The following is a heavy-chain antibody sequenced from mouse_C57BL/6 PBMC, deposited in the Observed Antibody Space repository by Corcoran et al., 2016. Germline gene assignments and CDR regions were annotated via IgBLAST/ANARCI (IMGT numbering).Heavy chain of an antibody. CDR2: IYTDTGEP. CDR1: GYTFTKYP. V-gene: IGHV9-1*01. Sequence: QIQLVQSGPELKKPGETVKISCKASGYTFTKYPMNWVKQAPGKGFKWMGMIYTDTGEPTYADEFKGRFAFSLETSASTAYLQINNLKNEDTATYSSVRHFYYGNFDDWGKGTTVTVSS. J-gene: IGHJ2*01. D-gene: IGHD2-1*01. CDR3: VRHFYYGNFDD.